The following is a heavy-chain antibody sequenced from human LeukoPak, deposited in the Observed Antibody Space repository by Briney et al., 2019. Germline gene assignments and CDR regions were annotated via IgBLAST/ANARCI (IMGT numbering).Heavy chain of an antibody. V-gene: IGHV4-34*01. D-gene: IGHD2-2*01. CDR2: ITDGGRT. CDR3: ARRTRVAMPNVIDLISDF. J-gene: IGHJ4*02. Sequence: SETLSLTCDVYGDSFSGHYWSWIRQPPGKGLEWIGEITDGGRTSYSPSLKSRATISIVPSQRQFSLELHSVTAADTAIYYCARRTRVAMPNVIDLISDFWGQGALVTVSS. CDR1: GDSFSGHY.